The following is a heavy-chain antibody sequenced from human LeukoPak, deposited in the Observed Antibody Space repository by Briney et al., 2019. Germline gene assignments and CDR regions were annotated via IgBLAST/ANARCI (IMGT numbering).Heavy chain of an antibody. CDR1: GYTFTSDY. V-gene: IGHV1-46*01. CDR3: ARDSNEVSGSSYYYYYYYMDV. J-gene: IGHJ6*03. Sequence: ASVKVSCKXSGYTFTSDYMHWVRQAPGQGLEWMGIINPSGGSTSYAQKFQGRVTMTRDTSTSTVYMELSSLRSEDTAVYYCARDSNEVSGSSYYYYYYYMDVWGKGTTVTVSS. D-gene: IGHD3-10*01. CDR2: INPSGGST.